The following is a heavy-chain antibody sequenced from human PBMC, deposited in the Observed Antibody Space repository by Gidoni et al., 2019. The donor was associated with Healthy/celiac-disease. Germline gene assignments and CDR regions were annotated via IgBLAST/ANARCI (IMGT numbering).Heavy chain of an antibody. D-gene: IGHD6-19*01. J-gene: IGHJ4*02. CDR2: ISYDGSNK. Sequence: QVQLVESGGGVVQPGRSLRLSCAASGFTFSSYGMHWVRQAPGKGLEWVAVISYDGSNKYYADSVRGRFTISRDNSKNTLYLQMNSLRAEDTAVYYCAKDLSSGWYWAARPLDYWGQGTLVTVSS. V-gene: IGHV3-30*18. CDR1: GFTFSSYG. CDR3: AKDLSSGWYWAARPLDY.